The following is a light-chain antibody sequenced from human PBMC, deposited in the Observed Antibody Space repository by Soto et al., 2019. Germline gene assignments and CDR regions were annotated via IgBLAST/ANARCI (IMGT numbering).Light chain of an antibody. J-gene: IGKJ2*01. Sequence: DIQMTQSPSSLSVSVGDRVTITCRASQSITKYLNWYQQKPGKAPKLLVYAASSLQSGVPSRFSGNGSGTDCTLTISSLQPEDFATYYCQQSDSYPYTFGQGTKLEIK. CDR1: QSITKY. CDR3: QQSDSYPYT. V-gene: IGKV1-39*01. CDR2: AAS.